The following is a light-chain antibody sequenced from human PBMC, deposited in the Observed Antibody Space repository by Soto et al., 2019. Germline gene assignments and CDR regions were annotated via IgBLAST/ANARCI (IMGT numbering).Light chain of an antibody. CDR3: QQRSHWPFT. CDR2: DAS. CDR1: QSVSSY. V-gene: IGKV3-11*01. Sequence: EIVLTQSPATLSLSPGERATLSCRASQSVSSYLAWYQQKPGQAPRLLIYDASNRATGIPARFSGSGSGTYFTLTISSLEPEDFAAYYCQQRSHWPFTFGPGTKVDIK. J-gene: IGKJ3*01.